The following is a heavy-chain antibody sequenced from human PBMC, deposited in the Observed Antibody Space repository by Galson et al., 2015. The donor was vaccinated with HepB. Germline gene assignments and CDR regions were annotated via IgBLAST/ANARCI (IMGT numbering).Heavy chain of an antibody. Sequence: SLRLSCAASGFTFSSYAMSWVRQAPGKGLEWVSAISGSGGSTYYADSVKGRFTISRDNSKNTLYLQMNSLRAEDTAVYYCAKGGSDYYDSSGYYYVIDDYWGQGTLVTVSS. CDR2: ISGSGGST. CDR1: GFTFSSYA. J-gene: IGHJ4*02. V-gene: IGHV3-23*01. D-gene: IGHD3-22*01. CDR3: AKGGSDYYDSSGYYYVIDDY.